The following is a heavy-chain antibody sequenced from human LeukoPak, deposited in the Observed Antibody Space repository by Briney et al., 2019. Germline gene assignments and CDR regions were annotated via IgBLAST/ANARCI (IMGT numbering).Heavy chain of an antibody. V-gene: IGHV3-23*01. Sequence: GGSLRLSCAASGFTFSTYAMTWVRQAPGQGLEWVSSISGSGSSTYYADSVKGRFTISRDNAKNSLYLQINSLRAEDTAVYYCARGHYQIELWGQGTLVTVSS. D-gene: IGHD3-10*01. CDR1: GFTFSTYA. CDR3: ARGHYQIEL. CDR2: ISGSGSST. J-gene: IGHJ4*02.